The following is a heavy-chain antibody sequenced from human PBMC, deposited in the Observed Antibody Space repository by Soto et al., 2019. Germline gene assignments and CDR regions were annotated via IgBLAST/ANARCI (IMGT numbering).Heavy chain of an antibody. CDR3: ESGLYYGSVGYSPYGRDV. V-gene: IGHV1-69*01. CDR1: GVSFNNNG. D-gene: IGHD3-10*01. J-gene: IGHJ6*02. Sequence: QVQLVQSGAEVKKPGSSVKVSCKTSGVSFNNNGIGWVRQAPGHGLAWMGGVSPPFRTSNYARKFQGRISITADSSTGTVNMELSSLTSEDTAQYYCESGLYYGSVGYSPYGRDVWGQGTTVPVSS. CDR2: VSPPFRTS.